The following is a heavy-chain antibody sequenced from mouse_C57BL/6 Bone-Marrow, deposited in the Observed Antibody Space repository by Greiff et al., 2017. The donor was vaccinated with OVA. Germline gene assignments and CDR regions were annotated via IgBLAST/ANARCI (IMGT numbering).Heavy chain of an antibody. D-gene: IGHD2-4*01. CDR3: TSTTMIPYYFDY. V-gene: IGHV14-1*01. CDR1: GYTFTDYY. J-gene: IGHJ2*01. CDR2: IDPEDGDT. Sequence: VQLQQSGAELVRPGASVKLSCTASGYTFTDYYMHWVKQRPEPGLEWIGRIDPEDGDTEYTQKFKGKATMTADKSSNTAYLQLSSLTSEDTAVYYCTSTTMIPYYFDYWGQGTTLTVSS.